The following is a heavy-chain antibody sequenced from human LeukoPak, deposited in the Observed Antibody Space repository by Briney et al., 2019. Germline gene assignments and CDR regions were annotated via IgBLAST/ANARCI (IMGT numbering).Heavy chain of an antibody. D-gene: IGHD6-13*01. CDR1: GFTFSGYG. CDR2: ISYDGSNK. Sequence: GGSLRLSCAASGFTFSGYGMHWVRQAPGKGLEWVALISYDGSNKHYGDFVKGRFTISRDNSKNTLYLQMSSLRAEDTAVYYCVWQQLTPYWGQGTLVTVSS. CDR3: VWQQLTPY. V-gene: IGHV3-30*03. J-gene: IGHJ4*02.